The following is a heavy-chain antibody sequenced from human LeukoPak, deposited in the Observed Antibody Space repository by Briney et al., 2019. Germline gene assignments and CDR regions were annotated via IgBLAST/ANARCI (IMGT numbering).Heavy chain of an antibody. D-gene: IGHD2-2*01. CDR2: IYYSGST. CDR1: GGSISSGGYY. J-gene: IGHJ4*02. Sequence: SETLSLTCTVSGGSISSGGYYWSWIRQHPGKGLEWIGYIYYSGSTYYNPSIKSRVTISVDTSKNQFSLKLSSVTAADTAVYYCARVPIPPHCSSTSCYSIDYWGQGTLVTVSS. CDR3: ARVPIPPHCSSTSCYSIDY. V-gene: IGHV4-31*03.